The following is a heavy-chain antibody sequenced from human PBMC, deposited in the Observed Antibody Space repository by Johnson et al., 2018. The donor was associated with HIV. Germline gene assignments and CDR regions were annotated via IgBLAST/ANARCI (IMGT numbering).Heavy chain of an antibody. V-gene: IGHV3-64*01. D-gene: IGHD1-14*01. J-gene: IGHJ3*02. CDR1: GFTFSSYA. Sequence: VQLVESGGGVVQPGRSLRLSCAASGFTFSSYAMHWVRQAPGKGLEYVSAISSNGGSTYYANSVKGRFTISRDNSKNTLYLQMGSLRAEDMAVYYCARDEPMDDAFDIWGQGTMVTVSS. CDR2: ISSNGGST. CDR3: ARDEPMDDAFDI.